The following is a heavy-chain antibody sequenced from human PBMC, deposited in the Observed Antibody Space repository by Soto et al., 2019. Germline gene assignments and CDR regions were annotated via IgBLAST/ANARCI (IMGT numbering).Heavy chain of an antibody. Sequence: QVQLVQSGAEVKKPGASVKVSCKASGYTFTGYYMHWVRQAPGQGLEWMGWINPNSGGTNYAQKCQGWVTMTRDTAISTAYMELSRLRSDDTAVYYCARGVTVYHYFDYWGQGTLVTVSS. D-gene: IGHD1-20*01. J-gene: IGHJ4*02. CDR3: ARGVTVYHYFDY. CDR1: GYTFTGYY. CDR2: INPNSGGT. V-gene: IGHV1-2*04.